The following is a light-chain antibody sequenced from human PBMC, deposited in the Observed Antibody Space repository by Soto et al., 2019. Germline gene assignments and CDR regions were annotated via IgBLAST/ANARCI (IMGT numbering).Light chain of an antibody. CDR1: QSVIGSY. J-gene: IGKJ2*01. V-gene: IGKV3-20*01. Sequence: EIVLTQSPDTLSLSPGERATLSCRASQSVIGSYLAWYQQKPGQAPRLLIYAASSRAPGIPDRLSGSGSGTDFTLTISRLEPEDFVLYYCHQYGSSPNTFGQGTKLEIK. CDR2: AAS. CDR3: HQYGSSPNT.